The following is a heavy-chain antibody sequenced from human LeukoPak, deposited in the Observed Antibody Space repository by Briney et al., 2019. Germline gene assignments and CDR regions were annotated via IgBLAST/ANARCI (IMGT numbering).Heavy chain of an antibody. D-gene: IGHD6-19*01. J-gene: IGHJ4*02. CDR3: AIEGSSGWIDY. V-gene: IGHV4-61*01. CDR2: IYYSGST. CDR1: GGSVSSGSYY. Sequence: SVTLSLTCTVSGGSVSSGSYYWSWIGQPPGKGLEWIGYIYYSGSTNYNPSLKSRVTISVDTSKNQFSLKLSSVTAADTAVYYCAIEGSSGWIDYWGQGTLVTVSS.